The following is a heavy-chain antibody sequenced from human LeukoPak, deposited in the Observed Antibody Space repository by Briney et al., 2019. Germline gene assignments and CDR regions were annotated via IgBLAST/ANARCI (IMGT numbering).Heavy chain of an antibody. CDR3: ARNSRIVATLYFDY. Sequence: GASVKVSCKASGYTFTGYYMHWVRQAPGQGLEWMGWINPNSGGTNYAQKFQGRVTMTRDTSISTAYMELSRLRSDGTAVYYCARNSRIVATLYFDYWGQGTLVTVSS. J-gene: IGHJ4*02. CDR1: GYTFTGYY. V-gene: IGHV1-2*02. D-gene: IGHD5-12*01. CDR2: INPNSGGT.